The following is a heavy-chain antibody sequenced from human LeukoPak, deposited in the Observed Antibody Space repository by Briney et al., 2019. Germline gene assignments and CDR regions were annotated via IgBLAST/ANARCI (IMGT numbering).Heavy chain of an antibody. J-gene: IGHJ4*02. D-gene: IGHD3-10*01. CDR2: ISSNGGRT. CDR1: GFTFSNYA. CDR3: AREPTTYGSGSSFDY. Sequence: PGGSLRLSCAASGFTFSNYAMHWVRQAPGKGLEYVSAISSNGGRTYYANSVKGRFTISRDNSKNALFLQMGSLRAEDMAVYYCAREPTTYGSGSSFDYWGQGTLVTVSS. V-gene: IGHV3-64*01.